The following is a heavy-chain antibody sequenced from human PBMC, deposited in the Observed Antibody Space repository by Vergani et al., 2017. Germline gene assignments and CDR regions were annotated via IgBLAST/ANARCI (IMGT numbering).Heavy chain of an antibody. CDR3: ARGTVSSGYYFDY. CDR1: GFTFSSYG. V-gene: IGHV3-33*08. J-gene: IGHJ4*02. Sequence: VQLVESGGGLVKPGGSLRLSCAASGFTFSSYGMHWVRQAPGRGLEWVAVIWYDGSNKYYADSVKGRFTISRDNSKTTLYLQMNSLRAEDTAVYYCARGTVSSGYYFDYWGQGTLVTVSS. CDR2: IWYDGSNK. D-gene: IGHD3-22*01.